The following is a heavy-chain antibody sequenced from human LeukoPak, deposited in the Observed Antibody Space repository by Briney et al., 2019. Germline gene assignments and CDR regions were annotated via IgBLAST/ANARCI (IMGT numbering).Heavy chain of an antibody. J-gene: IGHJ4*02. Sequence: GASVSVSFTVSGYTLTELSMHWVRQAPGKGLEWMGGFDPEDGETIYAQKFQGRVTMTEDTSTDTAYMELSSLRSDDTAVYYCATPTGRTGCLWLYYFDYWGQGTLVTVSS. CDR1: GYTLTELS. D-gene: IGHD5-18*01. CDR2: FDPEDGET. CDR3: ATPTGRTGCLWLYYFDY. V-gene: IGHV1-24*01.